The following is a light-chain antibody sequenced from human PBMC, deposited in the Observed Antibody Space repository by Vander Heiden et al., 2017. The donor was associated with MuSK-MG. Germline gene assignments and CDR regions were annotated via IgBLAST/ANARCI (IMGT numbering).Light chain of an antibody. V-gene: IGLV1-47*02. J-gene: IGLJ3*02. CDR2: TKN. CDR3: AAWEDSLSGWV. Sequence: QSVLTPPPSASGTPGQRVTVSCSGTSPVIVSNYVYWYQQLPGTGPKLLIYTKNTRPAGVPDRFYGSKSGHADSLGISGLRSEDEADYYCAAWEDSLSGWVFGGGTKLTVL. CDR1: SPVIVSNY.